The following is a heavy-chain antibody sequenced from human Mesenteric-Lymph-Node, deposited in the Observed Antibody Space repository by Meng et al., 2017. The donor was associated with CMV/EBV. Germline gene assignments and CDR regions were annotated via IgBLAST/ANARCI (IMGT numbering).Heavy chain of an antibody. CDR3: ANFNHVSPQGYIDN. V-gene: IGHV1-8*01. Sequence: ARYDINWVRQANGQGLEWMGWMKPQSGETGYAQKFQGSVTMTRDTSTDTDYMELRSLTSEETAVYYCANFNHVSPQGYIDNWGPGTLVTVSS. CDR1: ARYD. CDR2: MKPQSGET. D-gene: IGHD3-16*01. J-gene: IGHJ4*02.